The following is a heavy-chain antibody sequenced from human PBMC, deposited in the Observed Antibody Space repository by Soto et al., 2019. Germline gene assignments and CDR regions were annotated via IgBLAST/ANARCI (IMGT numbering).Heavy chain of an antibody. V-gene: IGHV3-23*01. D-gene: IGHD2-15*01. CDR1: TFTFSSYA. CDR3: AKESDISLFYFDD. CDR2: ISGSGGST. J-gene: IGHJ4*02. Sequence: PGGSLRLSCAASTFTFSSYAMSWVRQAPGKGLEWVSTISGSGGSTYYADSVNGRFTISRDNSKSALFLQMNSLRADDTAIYYCAKESDISLFYFDDWGQGTLVTVSS.